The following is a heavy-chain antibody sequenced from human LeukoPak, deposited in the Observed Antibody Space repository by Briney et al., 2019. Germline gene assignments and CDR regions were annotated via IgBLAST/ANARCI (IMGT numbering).Heavy chain of an antibody. CDR2: ISYDGSNK. Sequence: GGSLRLSCAASGFTFSSYAMHWVRQAPGKGLEWVAVISYDGSNKYYADSVKGRFTISRDNSKNTLYLQMNSLRAEDTAVYYCARDLNHYFDYWGQGTLVTASS. CDR1: GFTFSSYA. V-gene: IGHV3-30*04. J-gene: IGHJ4*02. CDR3: ARDLNHYFDY.